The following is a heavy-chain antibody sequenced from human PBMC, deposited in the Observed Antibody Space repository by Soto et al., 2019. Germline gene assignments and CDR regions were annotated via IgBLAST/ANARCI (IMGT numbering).Heavy chain of an antibody. D-gene: IGHD3-3*01. V-gene: IGHV1-3*01. CDR2: INXGNGNX. CDR1: GNTFTNYA. CDR3: ARGVWEWHVTLDY. J-gene: IGHJ4*02. Sequence: XVKVSCKASGNTFTNYAMHWVRQAPAQRLGWMGWINXGNGNXKYSKKFQGRXXITRDKSXXKAYMELSSLRSEETAVYYCARGVWEWHVTLDYWGQGTLVTVSS.